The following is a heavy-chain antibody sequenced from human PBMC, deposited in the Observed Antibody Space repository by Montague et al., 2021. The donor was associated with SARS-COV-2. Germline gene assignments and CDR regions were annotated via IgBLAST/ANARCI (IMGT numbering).Heavy chain of an antibody. D-gene: IGHD3-10*01. V-gene: IGHV4-34*01. Sequence: SETLSLTCAVHGGSFSTYSWNWIRQPPGKGLEWIGEIHHGGGTNYNPSLKSRVTISADTSENQFSLKLTSVAAADTAVYYCARLGDGVVPSPILGVGPYYSYYYMDVWGKGTTVTVSS. CDR1: GGSFSTYS. J-gene: IGHJ6*03. CDR2: IHHGGGT. CDR3: ARLGDGVVPSPILGVGPYYSYYYMDV.